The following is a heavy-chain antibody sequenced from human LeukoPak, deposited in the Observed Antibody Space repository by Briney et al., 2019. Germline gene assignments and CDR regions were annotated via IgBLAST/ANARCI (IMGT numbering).Heavy chain of an antibody. V-gene: IGHV1-58*01. J-gene: IGHJ6*02. Sequence: SVKVSCKASGFTFTSSAVQWVRQARGQRLEWIGWIVVGSGNTNYAQKFQERVTITRDMSTSTAYMELSSLRSEDTAVYYCARDKGGMTGYYFPLYYYGMDVWGQGTTVTVSS. CDR2: IVVGSGNT. CDR3: ARDKGGMTGYYFPLYYYGMDV. CDR1: GFTFTSSA. D-gene: IGHD3-9*01.